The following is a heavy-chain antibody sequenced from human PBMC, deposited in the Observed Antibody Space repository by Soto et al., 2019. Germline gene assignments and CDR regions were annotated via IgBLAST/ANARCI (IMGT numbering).Heavy chain of an antibody. CDR3: ARDLEMATRYYYGMDV. Sequence: SVKVSCKGSGGTFSSYTISWVRQAPGQGLEWMGRIIPILGIANYAQKFQGRVTITADKSTSTAYMELSSLRSEDTAVYYCARDLEMATRYYYGMDVWGQGTTVTVSS. CDR1: GGTFSSYT. V-gene: IGHV1-69*04. CDR2: IIPILGIA. D-gene: IGHD2-15*01. J-gene: IGHJ6*02.